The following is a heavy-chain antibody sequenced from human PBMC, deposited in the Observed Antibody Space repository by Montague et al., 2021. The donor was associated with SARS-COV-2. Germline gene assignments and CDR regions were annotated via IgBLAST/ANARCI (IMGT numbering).Heavy chain of an antibody. J-gene: IGHJ4*02. CDR3: ARVVSNGWTFDY. V-gene: IGHV3-48*03. CDR1: GFIFSSYE. Sequence: SRRLSCAASGFIFSSYEMNWVRQAPGKGLEWVSYISNSGDTKYYADSVKGRFTISRDNAKNSLYLQMSSLRAEDRAVFYCARVVSNGWTFDYWGQGTLVTVSS. CDR2: ISNSGDTK. D-gene: IGHD6-19*01.